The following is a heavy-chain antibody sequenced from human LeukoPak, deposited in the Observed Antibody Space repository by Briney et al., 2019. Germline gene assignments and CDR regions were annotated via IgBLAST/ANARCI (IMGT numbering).Heavy chain of an antibody. CDR1: AYTFNSYL. CDR3: ARDLGLRGVTNWFDP. V-gene: IGHV1-46*02. J-gene: IGHJ5*02. CDR2: IDPSGGST. D-gene: IGHD3-10*01. Sequence: ASVKVSCKASAYTFNSYLLHWVRQAPGQGLEWMGTIDPSGGSTDYAQRFQGRVTLTRDTSTNTAYMELSSLTSDDTAVYYCARDLGLRGVTNWFDPWGQGTLVTVSS.